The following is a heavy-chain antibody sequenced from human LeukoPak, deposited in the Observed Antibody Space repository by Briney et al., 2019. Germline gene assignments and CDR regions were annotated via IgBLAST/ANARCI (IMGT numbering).Heavy chain of an antibody. Sequence: GGSLRLSCAASGFTFSSYAMHWVRQAPGKGLEYVSAISSNGGSTYYANSVKGRFTISRDNSKNTLYLQMGSLRAEDMAVYYCARGAKHSSSWYVTSNWFDPWGQGTLVTVSS. J-gene: IGHJ5*02. V-gene: IGHV3-64*01. D-gene: IGHD6-13*01. CDR3: ARGAKHSSSWYVTSNWFDP. CDR1: GFTFSSYA. CDR2: ISSNGGST.